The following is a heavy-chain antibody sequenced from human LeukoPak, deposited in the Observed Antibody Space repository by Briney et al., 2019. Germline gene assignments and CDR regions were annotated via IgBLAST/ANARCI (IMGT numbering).Heavy chain of an antibody. CDR2: ISSSSSYI. Sequence: PGGSLRLSCAASGFTFSSYSMNWVRQAPGKGLEWVSSISSSSSYIYYADSVKGRFTISRDNAKNSLYLQMNSLRAEDTAVYYCARDQGVAGIAFDIWGQGTMVTVSS. D-gene: IGHD6-19*01. J-gene: IGHJ3*02. CDR1: GFTFSSYS. V-gene: IGHV3-21*01. CDR3: ARDQGVAGIAFDI.